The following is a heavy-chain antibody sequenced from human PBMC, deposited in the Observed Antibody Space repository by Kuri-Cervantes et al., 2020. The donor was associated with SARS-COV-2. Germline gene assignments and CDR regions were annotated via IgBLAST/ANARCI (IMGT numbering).Heavy chain of an antibody. CDR3: ARVTDYYGSGSYTEGWFDP. CDR1: GGSFSGYY. J-gene: IGHJ5*02. Sequence: SETLSLTCEVYGGSFSGYYWSWIRQPPGKGLEWIGDINHSGDTNYNPSLKSRVTISIDTSKNQFSLKLSSVTAADTAVYYCARVTDYYGSGSYTEGWFDPWGQGTLVTVSS. CDR2: INHSGDT. D-gene: IGHD3-10*01. V-gene: IGHV4-34*01.